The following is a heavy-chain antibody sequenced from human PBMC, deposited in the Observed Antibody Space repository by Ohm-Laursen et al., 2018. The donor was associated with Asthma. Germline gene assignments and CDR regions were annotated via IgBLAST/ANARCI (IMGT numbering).Heavy chain of an antibody. J-gene: IGHJ5*02. D-gene: IGHD3-3*01. Sequence: GTLSLTCTVSGGSISSYYWSWIRQPPGKGLEWIGSIYYSGSTYYNPSLKSRVTISVDTSKNQFSLKLSSVTAADTAVYYCARHTIFGVVKNNWFDPWGQGTLVTVSS. CDR3: ARHTIFGVVKNNWFDP. V-gene: IGHV4-59*05. CDR1: GGSISSYY. CDR2: IYYSGST.